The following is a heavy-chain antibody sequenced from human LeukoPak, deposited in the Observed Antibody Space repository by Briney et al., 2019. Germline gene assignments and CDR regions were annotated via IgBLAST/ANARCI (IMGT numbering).Heavy chain of an antibody. J-gene: IGHJ4*02. V-gene: IGHV3-23*01. CDR2: ISGSSGRT. CDR3: AKDKEATTGTTPFFDC. CDR1: GFTFSNYG. D-gene: IGHD1-7*01. Sequence: GGSLRLSCAASGFTFSNYGMTWVRQAPGKGLEWVSTISGSSGRTYYAGSVKGRFTVSRDNSKNTLYLQMNSLRAEDTALYYCAKDKEATTGTTPFFDCWGQGTLVTVSS.